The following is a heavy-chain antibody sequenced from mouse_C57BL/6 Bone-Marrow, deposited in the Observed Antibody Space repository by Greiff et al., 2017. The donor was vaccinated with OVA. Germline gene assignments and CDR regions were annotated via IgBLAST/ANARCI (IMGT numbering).Heavy chain of an antibody. CDR1: GFTFSNYW. J-gene: IGHJ4*01. V-gene: IGHV6-3*01. CDR2: IRLKSDNYAT. Sequence: EVQLVESGGGLVQPGGSMKLSCVASGFTFSNYWMNWVRQSPEKGLEWVAQIRLKSDNYATHYAESVKGRFTISRDDSKSSVYLQMNNLRAEDTGIYYCTGELWLRREDYYAMDYWGQGTSVTVSS. CDR3: TGELWLRREDYYAMDY. D-gene: IGHD2-2*01.